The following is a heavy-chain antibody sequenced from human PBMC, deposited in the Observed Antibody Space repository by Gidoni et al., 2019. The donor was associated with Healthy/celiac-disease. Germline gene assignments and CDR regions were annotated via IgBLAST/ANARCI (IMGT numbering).Heavy chain of an antibody. Sequence: QVQLQQSGPGLVKPSQTLSVTCAISGDSVSSNSAAWNWIRQSPSRGLEWLGRTYYRSKWYNDYAVSVKSRITINPDTSKNQFSLQLNSVTPEDTAVYYCARGGAVAVNWGYYYGMDVWGQGTTVTVSS. J-gene: IGHJ6*02. V-gene: IGHV6-1*01. CDR3: ARGGAVAVNWGYYYGMDV. CDR1: GDSVSSNSAA. D-gene: IGHD6-19*01. CDR2: TYYRSKWYN.